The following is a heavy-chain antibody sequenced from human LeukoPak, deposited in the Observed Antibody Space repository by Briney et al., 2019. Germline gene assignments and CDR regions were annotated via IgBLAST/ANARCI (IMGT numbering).Heavy chain of an antibody. D-gene: IGHD3-22*01. V-gene: IGHV3-9*01. Sequence: GRSLRLSCAASGFTFDDYAMHWVRQAPGKGLEWVSGISWNSGSIGYADSVKGRFTISRDNAKNSLYLQMNSLRAEDTALYYCAKDIYDSSSYSLDYWGQGTLVTVSP. CDR2: ISWNSGSI. CDR1: GFTFDDYA. CDR3: AKDIYDSSSYSLDY. J-gene: IGHJ4*02.